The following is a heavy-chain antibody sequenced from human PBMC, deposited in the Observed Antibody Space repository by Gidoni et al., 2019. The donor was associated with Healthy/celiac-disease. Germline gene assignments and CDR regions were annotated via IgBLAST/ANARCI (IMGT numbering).Heavy chain of an antibody. J-gene: IGHJ5*02. Sequence: QVQLQESGPGLVKPSEPLSLTCPVYGGPISSFYWSWIRQPPGKGLEWIGYIYYSGRTNYNPSLKSRCTISVDTSKNQFSLKLSSVTAADTAVYYCARATRAPDNWFDPWGQGTLVTVSS. CDR1: GGPISSFY. CDR2: IYYSGRT. D-gene: IGHD2-2*01. V-gene: IGHV4-59*01. CDR3: ARATRAPDNWFDP.